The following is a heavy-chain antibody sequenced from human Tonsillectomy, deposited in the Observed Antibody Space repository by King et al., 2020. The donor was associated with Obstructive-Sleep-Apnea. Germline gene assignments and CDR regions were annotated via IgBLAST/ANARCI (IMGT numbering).Heavy chain of an antibody. CDR1: GFTFSSYW. V-gene: IGHV3-7*03. D-gene: IGHD1-26*01. CDR3: AREGSGSYSDY. Sequence: VQLVESGGGLVQPGGSPRLSCAASGFTFSSYWMSWVRQAPGKGLEWVANIKQDGSEKYYVDSVKGRFTISRDNAKNSLYLQMNSLRVEDTAVYYCAREGSGSYSDYWGKGTLVTVSS. CDR2: IKQDGSEK. J-gene: IGHJ4*02.